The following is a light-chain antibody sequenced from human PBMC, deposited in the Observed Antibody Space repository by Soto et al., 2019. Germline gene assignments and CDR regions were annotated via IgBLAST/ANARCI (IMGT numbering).Light chain of an antibody. CDR3: QQYHCYWT. J-gene: IGKJ1*01. V-gene: IGKV1-5*01. CDR2: YAS. Sequence: DFQMTQSPSTLSASVGDIVTITCRASQNIRSGLAWFQQKPGKAPKLLIYYASSLESGVPQRFSGSGCVTELSLTISNLQTDDFSTSSCQQYHCYWTFGQGTKVEI. CDR1: QNIRSG.